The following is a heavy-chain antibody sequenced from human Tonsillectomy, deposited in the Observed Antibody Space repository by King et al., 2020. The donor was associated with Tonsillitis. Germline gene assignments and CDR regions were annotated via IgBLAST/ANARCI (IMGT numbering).Heavy chain of an antibody. CDR2: IDVADSDT. CDR1: GYTFSSFW. D-gene: IGHD2-21*02. V-gene: IGHV5-51*01. CDR3: AKSNYGDPLKY. J-gene: IGHJ4*02. Sequence: QLVQSGAEVKKPGESPKISCTGSGYTFSSFWIAWVRQMPGNGVEYMGMIDVADSDTKHSPSFQGDVTMSVDESISTAYLQWSGLKTSDTGIYYCAKSNYGDPLKYWGQGTPVTVSS.